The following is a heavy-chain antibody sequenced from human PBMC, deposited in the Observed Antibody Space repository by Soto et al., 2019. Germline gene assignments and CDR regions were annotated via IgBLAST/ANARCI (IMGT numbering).Heavy chain of an antibody. CDR1: GDSVSSGTYH. CDR2: IYYRGST. Sequence: PSETRSLTCIVSGDSVSSGTYHWSWIRQPPGKGLEWIGYIYYRGSTNYNPSLKSRVTISIDTSRNQFSLKVSSVTAADTAVYYCARGLDYVGFDYWGQGALVTVSS. D-gene: IGHD4-17*01. J-gene: IGHJ4*02. CDR3: ARGLDYVGFDY. V-gene: IGHV4-61*01.